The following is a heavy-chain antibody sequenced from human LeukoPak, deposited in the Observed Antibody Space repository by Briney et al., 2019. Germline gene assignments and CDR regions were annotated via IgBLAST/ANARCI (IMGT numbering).Heavy chain of an antibody. Sequence: GGSLRLSCAASGFTFSSYWMHWVRHAPGKGLVWVSRINSDGSSTSYADSVKGRFTISRDNAKNTLYLQMNSLRAEDTAVYYCARAPNYYDSSDAFDIWGQGTMVTVSS. CDR2: INSDGSST. CDR1: GFTFSSYW. D-gene: IGHD3-22*01. J-gene: IGHJ3*02. CDR3: ARAPNYYDSSDAFDI. V-gene: IGHV3-74*01.